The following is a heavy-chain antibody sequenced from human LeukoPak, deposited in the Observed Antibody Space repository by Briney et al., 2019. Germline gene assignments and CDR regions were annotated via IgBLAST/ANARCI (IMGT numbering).Heavy chain of an antibody. Sequence: ASVKVSCKASGYTFTSYAMHWVRQAPGQRLEWMGWINAGNGNTKYSQKFQGRVTITRDTSASTAYMELSSLRSEDTAVYYCARAITMIVVVPGDYWGQGTLVTVSS. CDR1: GYTFTSYA. J-gene: IGHJ4*02. D-gene: IGHD3-22*01. CDR2: INAGNGNT. CDR3: ARAITMIVVVPGDY. V-gene: IGHV1-3*01.